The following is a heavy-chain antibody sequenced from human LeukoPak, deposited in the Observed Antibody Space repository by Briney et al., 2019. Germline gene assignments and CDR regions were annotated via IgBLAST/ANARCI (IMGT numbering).Heavy chain of an antibody. CDR1: GFTFSSYS. J-gene: IGHJ4*02. CDR3: AKDGFRVGATTPPDFDY. V-gene: IGHV3-48*04. CDR2: ISSSSSTI. D-gene: IGHD1-26*01. Sequence: PGGSLRLSCAASGFTFSSYSMNWVRQAPGKGLEWVSYISSSSSTIYYADSVKGRFTISRDNAKNSLYLQMNSLRAEDTAVYYCAKDGFRVGATTPPDFDYWGQGTLVTVSS.